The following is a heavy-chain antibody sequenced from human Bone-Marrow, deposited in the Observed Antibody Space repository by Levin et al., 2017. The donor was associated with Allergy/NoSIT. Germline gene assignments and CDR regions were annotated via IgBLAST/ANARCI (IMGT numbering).Heavy chain of an antibody. CDR1: GFTFSNYW. V-gene: IGHV3-7*01. Sequence: PGGSLRLSCTASGFTFSNYWMSWVRQTPGKGLEWVANIKEDGSEKYHVDSVKGRFSISRDNANNLLSLEMNSLRADDTAMYYCARGFRPPDYWGQGTLVTVSS. CDR3: ARGFRPPDY. J-gene: IGHJ4*02. CDR2: IKEDGSEK.